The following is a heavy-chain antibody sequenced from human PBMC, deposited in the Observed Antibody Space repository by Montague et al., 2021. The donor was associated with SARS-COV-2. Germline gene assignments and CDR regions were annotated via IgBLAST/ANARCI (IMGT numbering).Heavy chain of an antibody. CDR3: ARGNYLDY. V-gene: IGHV4-59*01. J-gene: IGHJ4*02. Sequence: SETLSLTCSASDDSITSYYWSWIRQPPGKGLEWIGYIHYTGSTNYNASLKSRVTISIDTSKNQFSLRLNSVTAAGTAVYYCARGNYLDYWGQGTLVIVSS. CDR1: DDSITSYY. CDR2: IHYTGST.